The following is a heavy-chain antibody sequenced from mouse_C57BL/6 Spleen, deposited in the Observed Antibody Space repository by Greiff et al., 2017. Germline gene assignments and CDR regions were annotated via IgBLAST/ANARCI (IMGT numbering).Heavy chain of an antibody. D-gene: IGHD2-5*01. Sequence: EVKLMESGGGLVKPGGSLKLSCAASGFTFSDYGMHWVRQAPEQGLEWVAYISSGSITIYYADTVKGRFTISRDNAKNTLFLQMTSVRSEDTARYYCARRSNPDYWGQGTTLTVSS. J-gene: IGHJ2*01. V-gene: IGHV5-17*01. CDR1: GFTFSDYG. CDR2: ISSGSITI. CDR3: ARRSNPDY.